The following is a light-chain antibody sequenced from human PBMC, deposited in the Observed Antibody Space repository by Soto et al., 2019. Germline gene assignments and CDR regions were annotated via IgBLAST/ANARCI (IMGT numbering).Light chain of an antibody. Sequence: EIVMTQSPATLSVSPWGRPTLSFMASQSVSSNLAWYQQKPGQAPRLLIYAASTRATGIPDRFSGSGSGTDFTLTISRLEPEDFAVYYCLHRMNWPLTFGQGTRLEIK. V-gene: IGKV3D-15*01. CDR2: AAS. CDR3: LHRMNWPLT. J-gene: IGKJ5*01. CDR1: QSVSSN.